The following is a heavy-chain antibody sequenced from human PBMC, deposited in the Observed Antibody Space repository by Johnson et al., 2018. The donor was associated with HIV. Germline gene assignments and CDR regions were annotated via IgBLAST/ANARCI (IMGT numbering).Heavy chain of an antibody. CDR1: GFTVSSNY. Sequence: VQLVESGGGVVQPGRSLRLSCAASGFTVSSNYMSWVRQAPGKGLEWVSVIYSGGSTYYADSVKGRFTISKDHSKNTLYLQMNSLRAEDTAIYYCASKGSGWALDVWGQGTMVTVSS. J-gene: IGHJ3*01. D-gene: IGHD6-19*01. CDR2: IYSGGST. CDR3: ASKGSGWALDV. V-gene: IGHV3-53*01.